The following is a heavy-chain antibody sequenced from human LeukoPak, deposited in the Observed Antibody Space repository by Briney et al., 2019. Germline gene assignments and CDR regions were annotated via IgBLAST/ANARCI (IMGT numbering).Heavy chain of an antibody. J-gene: IGHJ4*02. CDR2: ISHDGII. V-gene: IGHV3-74*01. CDR3: ARDWVYKIDY. Sequence: PGGSLRLSCETAGFTFSSYVMHWVRRTPGKGLVWVSRISHDGIISYADSVKGRFTISRDNAKNTLTLQMNSLRVEDTAVYLCARDWVYKIDYWGRGTLVTVSS. D-gene: IGHD5-24*01. CDR1: GFTFSSYV.